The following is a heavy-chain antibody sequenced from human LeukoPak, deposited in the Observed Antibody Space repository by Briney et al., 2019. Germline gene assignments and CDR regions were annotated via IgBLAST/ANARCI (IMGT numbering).Heavy chain of an antibody. D-gene: IGHD1-26*01. V-gene: IGHV3-23*01. CDR1: GFTFSNYA. Sequence: GGSLRLSCAASGFTFSNYAMSWVRQAPGKGLGWVSSISGSVDNTFYADSVKGRFTISRDNFKNTLYVQMNSLKADDTAVYYCTKDLALYTGPYSGSFYSPIDCWGQGTLVTVSS. CDR2: ISGSVDNT. J-gene: IGHJ4*02. CDR3: TKDLALYTGPYSGSFYSPIDC.